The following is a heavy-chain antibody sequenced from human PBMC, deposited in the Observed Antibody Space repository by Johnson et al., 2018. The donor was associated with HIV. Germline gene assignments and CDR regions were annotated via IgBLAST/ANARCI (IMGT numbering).Heavy chain of an antibody. V-gene: IGHV3-53*01. CDR3: AREMGREDDAFDI. CDR1: GFTVSSNY. J-gene: IGHJ3*02. D-gene: IGHD1-26*01. Sequence: VQLVESGGGLIQPGGSLRLSCAASGFTVSSNYMSWVRQAPGKGLEWVSLIYSGGSTYYADSVKGRFTISRDNSKNTLYLQINSLRAEDTAGYYCAREMGREDDAFDIWGQGTMVTVSS. CDR2: IYSGGST.